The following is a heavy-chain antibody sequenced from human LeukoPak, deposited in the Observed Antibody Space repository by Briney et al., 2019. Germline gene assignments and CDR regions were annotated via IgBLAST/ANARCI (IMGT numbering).Heavy chain of an antibody. V-gene: IGHV4-34*01. CDR3: ARGQGYCSSTSCSNWFDP. CDR2: INHSGST. J-gene: IGHJ5*02. Sequence: PSETLSLTCAVYGGSFSGYYWSWIRQPPGKGLEWIGEINHSGSTNYNPSLKSRVTISVDTSKNQFSLKLSSVTAADTAVYYCARGQGYCSSTSCSNWFDPWGQGTLVTVSS. D-gene: IGHD2-2*01. CDR1: GGSFSGYY.